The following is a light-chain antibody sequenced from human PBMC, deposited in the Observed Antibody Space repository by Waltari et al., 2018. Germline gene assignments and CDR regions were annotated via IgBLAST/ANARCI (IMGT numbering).Light chain of an antibody. Sequence: QAVVTQEPSLTVSPGGTVTLTCGSSTGAVSSGHYPYWFQQKPGQAPRTQIYDTSNRHSWTPARFSGSLLGGKAALTLSGAQPEDEAEYYCLLFYSGARVFGGGTKLTVL. CDR1: TGAVSSGHY. CDR3: LLFYSGARV. J-gene: IGLJ2*01. V-gene: IGLV7-46*01. CDR2: DTS.